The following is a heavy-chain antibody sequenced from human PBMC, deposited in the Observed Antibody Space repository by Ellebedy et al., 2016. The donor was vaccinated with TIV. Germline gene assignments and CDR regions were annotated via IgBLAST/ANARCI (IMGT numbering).Heavy chain of an antibody. Sequence: GESLKISCAASGFSFSSYGMHWVRQAPGKGLEWVAFLRIDGSNKYYTDSVEGRFTISRDNSKNIVYLQTNSLRAEDTAVYYCARDRWPYFFDCWGQGTLVTVSS. J-gene: IGHJ4*02. CDR3: ARDRWPYFFDC. CDR1: GFSFSSYG. V-gene: IGHV3-30*02. D-gene: IGHD4-23*01. CDR2: LRIDGSNK.